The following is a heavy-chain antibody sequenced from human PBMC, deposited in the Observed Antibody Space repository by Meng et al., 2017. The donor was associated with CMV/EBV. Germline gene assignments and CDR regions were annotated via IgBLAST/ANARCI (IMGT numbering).Heavy chain of an antibody. V-gene: IGHV4-59*01. CDR1: GGSISSYY. CDR3: ARDGGIAAQYYFDY. J-gene: IGHJ4*02. Sequence: SETLSLTCTVSGGSISSYYWSWIRQPPGKGLEWIGYIYYSGSTNYNPSLKSRVTISVDTSKNQFSLKLSSVTAADTAVYYCARDGGIAAQYYFDYWGQGTLVTVSS. CDR2: IYYSGST. D-gene: IGHD6-6*01.